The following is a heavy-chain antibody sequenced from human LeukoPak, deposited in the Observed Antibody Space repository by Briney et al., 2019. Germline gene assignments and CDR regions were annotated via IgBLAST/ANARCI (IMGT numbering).Heavy chain of an antibody. D-gene: IGHD3-22*01. V-gene: IGHV4-34*01. J-gene: IGHJ4*02. CDR1: GGPFSGYY. CDR2: INHSGTT. Sequence: PSETLSLTCAVYGGPFSGYYWYWIRQPPGKGLEWIGEINHSGTTNYNPSLKSRVTISVDTSKNQFSLKLSSVTAADTAVYYCARGYYDSSGFFPPHYWGQGTPVTVSS. CDR3: ARGYYDSSGFFPPHY.